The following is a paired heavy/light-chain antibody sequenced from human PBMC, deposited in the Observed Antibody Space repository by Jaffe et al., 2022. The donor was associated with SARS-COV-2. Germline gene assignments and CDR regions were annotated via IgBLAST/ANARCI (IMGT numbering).Heavy chain of an antibody. CDR3: ATYYLDSSGRSQYYMHV. J-gene: IGHJ6*03. Sequence: EVQLVESGGDLVQPGGSLRLSCAGSGFTFRSYAMSWVRQGPGKGLEWVSAISGGGVSTYYADSVKGRFTISRDNSKNTLYLQMHSLRAEDTAVYHCATYYLDSSGRSQYYMHVWGKGTTVTVSS. V-gene: IGHV3-23*04. CDR1: GFTFRSYA. D-gene: IGHD3-22*01. CDR2: ISGGGVST.
Light chain of an antibody. J-gene: IGLJ2*01. V-gene: IGLV1-40*01. CDR2: DST. CDR1: SSNIGAEYD. Sequence: QSVLTQPPSVSGAPGQRVTISCTGSSSNIGAEYDVHWYQHFPGTAPKLLIFDSTNRPSGVPDRFSGSKSGTSASLAITGLQAEDEADYYCQSYDSSVSGSVFGGGTKLTVL. CDR3: QSYDSSVSGSV.